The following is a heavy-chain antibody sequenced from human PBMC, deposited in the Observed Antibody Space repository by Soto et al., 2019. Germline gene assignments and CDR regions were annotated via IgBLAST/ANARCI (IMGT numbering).Heavy chain of an antibody. Sequence: QVQLVQSGAEVKKPGASVKVSCKASGYTFTSYDISWVRQATGQGLEWMGWMNPNSGNTSYAQKFQGRVTMTSNTSISTDNMELSSLRSEDTAVYCGAITLEAANVDYWGQGTLVTVSS. CDR1: GYTFTSYD. V-gene: IGHV1-8*01. D-gene: IGHD2-15*01. CDR2: MNPNSGNT. J-gene: IGHJ4*02. CDR3: AITLEAANVDY.